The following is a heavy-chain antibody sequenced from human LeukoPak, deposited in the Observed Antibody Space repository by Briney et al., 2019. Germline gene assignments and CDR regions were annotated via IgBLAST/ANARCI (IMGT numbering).Heavy chain of an antibody. V-gene: IGHV3-33*01. CDR2: IWYDGSKK. CDR3: ARDFHVLRFLEWTPSA. J-gene: IGHJ5*02. D-gene: IGHD3-3*01. Sequence: GGSLRLSCAASGFTFSSYGMHWVRQAPGKGLEWVAVIWYDGSKKYYADSVKGRFTISRDNAKNSLYLQMNSLRAEDTALYYCARDFHVLRFLEWTPSAWGQGTLVTVSS. CDR1: GFTFSSYG.